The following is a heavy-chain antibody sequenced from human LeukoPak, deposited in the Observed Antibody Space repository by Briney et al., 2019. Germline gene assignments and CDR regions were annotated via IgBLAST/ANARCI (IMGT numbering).Heavy chain of an antibody. J-gene: IGHJ3*02. CDR1: GYTFTSYY. V-gene: IGHV1-46*01. CDR2: INPSGGST. Sequence: ASVKVSCKASGYTFTSYYMHWVRQAPGQGLEWMGIINPSGGSTSYAQKFQGRVTMTRDTSTSTVYMELSSLRSEDTAVYYCARDRGIVVVPAAFDAFDIWGQGTMVTVSS. D-gene: IGHD2-2*01. CDR3: ARDRGIVVVPAAFDAFDI.